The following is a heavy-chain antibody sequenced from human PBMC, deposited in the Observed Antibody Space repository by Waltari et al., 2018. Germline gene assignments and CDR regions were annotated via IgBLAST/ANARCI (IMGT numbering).Heavy chain of an antibody. CDR2: INPKTGGT. Sequence: VQLVQSGADVKKPGASMNVSCMTSGYTFTDYYMHWVRQAPGQGLEWMCWINPKTGGTNYAQNFRGRVTMTRDTSSSTAFLEMTSLSFGETAVYYCASSATYWGEFFEHWGQGSLITVSS. D-gene: IGHD7-27*01. CDR1: GYTFTDYY. V-gene: IGHV1-2*02. J-gene: IGHJ4*02. CDR3: ASSATYWGEFFEH.